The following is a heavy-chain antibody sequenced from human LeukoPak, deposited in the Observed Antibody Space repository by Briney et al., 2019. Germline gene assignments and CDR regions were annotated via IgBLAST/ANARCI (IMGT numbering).Heavy chain of an antibody. Sequence: ASVKVSCTASGYTFTGYYMHWVRQAPRQGLEWMGWINPNSGGTNYAQKFQGRVTMTRDTSISTAYMELSRLRSDDTAVYYCARDSFLRPGYSSSWYNYYYYMDVWGKGTTVTVSS. J-gene: IGHJ6*03. CDR3: ARDSFLRPGYSSSWYNYYYYMDV. CDR1: GYTFTGYY. V-gene: IGHV1-2*02. D-gene: IGHD6-13*01. CDR2: INPNSGGT.